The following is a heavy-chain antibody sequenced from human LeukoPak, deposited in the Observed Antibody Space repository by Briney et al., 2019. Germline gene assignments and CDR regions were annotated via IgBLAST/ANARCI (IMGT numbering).Heavy chain of an antibody. CDR1: GGSFSGYY. J-gene: IGHJ3*02. Sequence: SETLSLTCAVYGGSFSGYYWSWIRQPPGKGLEWIGEINHSGSANYNPSLKSRVTISVDTSKNQFSLKLSSVTAADTAVYYCARELAITFGGVIVMSGAFDIWGQGTMVTVSS. CDR3: ARELAITFGGVIVMSGAFDI. D-gene: IGHD3-16*02. V-gene: IGHV4-34*01. CDR2: INHSGSA.